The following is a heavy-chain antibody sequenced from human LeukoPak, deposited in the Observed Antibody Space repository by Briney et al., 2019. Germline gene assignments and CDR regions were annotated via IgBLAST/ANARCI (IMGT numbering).Heavy chain of an antibody. Sequence: SETLSLTCAVYGGSFSGYYWSWIRQPPGKGLEWIGYIYYSGSTNYNPSLKSRVTISVDTSKNQFSLKLSSVTAADTAVYYCARVVATISRYYYYYMDVWGKGTTVTISS. CDR1: GGSFSGYY. CDR3: ARVVATISRYYYYYMDV. V-gene: IGHV4-59*01. D-gene: IGHD5-12*01. J-gene: IGHJ6*03. CDR2: IYYSGST.